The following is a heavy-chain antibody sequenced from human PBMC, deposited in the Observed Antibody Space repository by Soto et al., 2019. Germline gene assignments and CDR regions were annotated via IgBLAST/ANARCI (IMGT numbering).Heavy chain of an antibody. J-gene: IGHJ4*02. CDR1: GYTFTSYA. CDR3: STGPGGPDGPGDY. D-gene: IGHD2-15*01. Sequence: QVQLVQSGAEVKKPGASVKVSCKASGYTFTSYAMHWVRQAPGQRLEWMGWINAGNGNTKYSQKFQGRVTITRDTSASTADKELSSLRSEDTAVEYCSTGPGGPDGPGDYWGQGTLVTVSS. V-gene: IGHV1-3*01. CDR2: INAGNGNT.